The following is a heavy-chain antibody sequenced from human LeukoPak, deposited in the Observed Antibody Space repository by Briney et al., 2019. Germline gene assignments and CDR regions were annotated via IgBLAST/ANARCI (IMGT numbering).Heavy chain of an antibody. CDR3: ARAPHLRGVPTFDY. CDR2: IYYGGST. Sequence: SETLSLTCTVSGGSISSGDYYWSWIRQPPGKGLEWIGYIYYGGSTYYNPSLKSRVTISVDTSKNQFSLKLSSVTAADTAVYYCARAPHLRGVPTFDYWGQGTLVTVSS. J-gene: IGHJ4*02. D-gene: IGHD3-10*01. CDR1: GGSISSGDYY. V-gene: IGHV4-30-4*01.